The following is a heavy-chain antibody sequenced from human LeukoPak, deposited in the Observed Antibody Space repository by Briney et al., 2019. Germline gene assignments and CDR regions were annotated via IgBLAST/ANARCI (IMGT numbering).Heavy chain of an antibody. J-gene: IGHJ4*02. CDR2: IRYDGSNK. D-gene: IGHD4-17*01. Sequence: GGSLRLSCAASGLTFSSYGMHWVRQAPGKGLQWVAFIRYDGSNKDYADSVKGRFTISRDNSKNPLYLQMNSLRAEDTAVYYCAKDGDYGYFDYWGQGTLVTVSP. V-gene: IGHV3-30*02. CDR1: GLTFSSYG. CDR3: AKDGDYGYFDY.